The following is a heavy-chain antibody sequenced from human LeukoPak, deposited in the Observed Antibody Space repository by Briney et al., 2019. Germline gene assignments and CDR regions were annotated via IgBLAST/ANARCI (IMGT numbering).Heavy chain of an antibody. Sequence: PSETLSLTCTVSGGSISSSSYYWGWIRQPPGKGLEWIGSIYYSGSTYYNPSLKSRVTISVDTSKNQFSLKLSSVTAADTAVYYCARPSEGIAAAGGYYYYYMDDWGKGTTVTISS. V-gene: IGHV4-39*07. J-gene: IGHJ6*03. CDR1: GGSISSSSYY. CDR3: ARPSEGIAAAGGYYYYYMDD. CDR2: IYYSGST. D-gene: IGHD6-13*01.